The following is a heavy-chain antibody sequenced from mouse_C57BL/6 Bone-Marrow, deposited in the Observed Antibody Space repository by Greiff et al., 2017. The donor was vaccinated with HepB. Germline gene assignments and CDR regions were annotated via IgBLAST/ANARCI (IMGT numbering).Heavy chain of an antibody. J-gene: IGHJ1*03. D-gene: IGHD1-1*01. V-gene: IGHV3-8*01. CDR1: GYSITSDY. Sequence: EVKLVESGPGLAKPSQTLSLTCSVTGYSITSDYWNWIRKFPGNKLEYMGYISYSGSTYYNPSLKSRISITRDTSKNQYYLQLNSVTTEDTATYYCARGYYGSRWYFDVWGTGTTVTVSS. CDR3: ARGYYGSRWYFDV. CDR2: ISYSGST.